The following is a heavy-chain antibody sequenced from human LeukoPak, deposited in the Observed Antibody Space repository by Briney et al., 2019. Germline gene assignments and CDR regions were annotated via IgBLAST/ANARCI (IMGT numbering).Heavy chain of an antibody. V-gene: IGHV1-2*02. Sequence: ASVKVSCKASGYTFTGYYMHWVRQAPGQGLEWMGWINPNSGGTNYAQKFQGRVTMTRDTSISTAYMELSRLRSDDTAVYYCARTEEASGGSCYYKAWGQGTLVTVSS. CDR1: GYTFTGYY. CDR2: INPNSGGT. D-gene: IGHD2-15*01. CDR3: ARTEEASGGSCYYKA. J-gene: IGHJ5*02.